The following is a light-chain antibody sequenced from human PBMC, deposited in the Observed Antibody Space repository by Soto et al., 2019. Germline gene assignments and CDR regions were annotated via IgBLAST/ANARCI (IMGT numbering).Light chain of an antibody. J-gene: IGKJ1*01. CDR3: QQYYSRES. CDR1: QAVNPW. V-gene: IGKV1-5*03. Sequence: DIQMTQSPSIVSASVGDTVTITCRASQAVNPWLAWHQQKPGKVPRVLIYKTSDLENGVPSRFSGSGSGTEYTLTISNLQPDDFETYYCQQYYSRESFGQGNKV. CDR2: KTS.